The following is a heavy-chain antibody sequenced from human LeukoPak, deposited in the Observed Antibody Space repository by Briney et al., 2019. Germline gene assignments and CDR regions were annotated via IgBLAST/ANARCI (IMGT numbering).Heavy chain of an antibody. CDR1: GYTFTGYY. D-gene: IGHD3-10*01. CDR3: ARVSKKNYYGSGSYNY. J-gene: IGHJ4*02. Sequence: GASVKVSCKASGYTFTGYYMHWVRQAPGQGLEWMGWINPNSGGTNYAQKFQGRVTMTRDTSISTAYMELSRLRSDDTAVYYCARVSKKNYYGSGSYNYWGQGTLVTVSS. CDR2: INPNSGGT. V-gene: IGHV1-2*02.